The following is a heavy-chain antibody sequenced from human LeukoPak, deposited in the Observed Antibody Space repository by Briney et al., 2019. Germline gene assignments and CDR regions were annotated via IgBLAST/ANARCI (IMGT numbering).Heavy chain of an antibody. CDR3: ARTSEGYCRGGSCWDYYYYMDV. Sequence: PSETLSLTCTVSGYSISSGYYWDWIRPPPGKGLEWIGRIYYSGSTYYNPSLKSRVTISVDTSKNQFSLKLSSVTAAHTAVYYCARTSEGYCRGGSCWDYYYYMDVWGKGTTVTVSS. J-gene: IGHJ6*03. V-gene: IGHV4-38-2*02. D-gene: IGHD2-15*01. CDR1: GYSISSGYY. CDR2: IYYSGST.